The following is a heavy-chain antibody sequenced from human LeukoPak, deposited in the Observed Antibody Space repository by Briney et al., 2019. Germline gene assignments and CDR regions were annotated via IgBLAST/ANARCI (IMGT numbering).Heavy chain of an antibody. CDR1: GFTFSSYW. V-gene: IGHV3-74*01. Sequence: GGSLRLSCAASGFTFSSYWMHRVRQVPGKGLVWVSRIKTDGSSTNYADSVKGRFTISRDNAKNTLYLQMNSLRAEDTAVYFCARGHIVGYGFDIWGQGTLVTVSS. CDR3: ARGHIVGYGFDI. CDR2: IKTDGSST. J-gene: IGHJ3*02. D-gene: IGHD2-15*01.